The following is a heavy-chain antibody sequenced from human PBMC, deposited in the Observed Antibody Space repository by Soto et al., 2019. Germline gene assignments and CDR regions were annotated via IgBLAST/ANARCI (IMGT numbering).Heavy chain of an antibody. Sequence: GASVKVSCKVSGYTLTELSMHWVLQAPGEGLEWMGGFDPEDGETIYAQKFQGRVTVTTDTSTSTAFIELRNLKSDDTAVYYCARDWYPRFDPWGQGTLVTVSS. V-gene: IGHV1-24*01. CDR3: ARDWYPRFDP. CDR2: FDPEDGET. J-gene: IGHJ5*02. CDR1: GYTLTELS. D-gene: IGHD6-13*01.